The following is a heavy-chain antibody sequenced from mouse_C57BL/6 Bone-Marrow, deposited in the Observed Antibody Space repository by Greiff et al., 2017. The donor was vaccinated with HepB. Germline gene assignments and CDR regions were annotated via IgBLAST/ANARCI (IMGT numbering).Heavy chain of an antibody. J-gene: IGHJ4*01. CDR3: ARHEEGTTVVTHYYAMDY. V-gene: IGHV1-62-2*01. CDR1: GYTFTEYT. D-gene: IGHD1-1*01. Sequence: VKLVESGAELVKPGASVKLSCKASGYTFTEYTIHWVKQRSGQGLEWIGWFYPGSGSIKYNEKFKDKATLTADKSSSTVYMELSRLTSEDSAVYFCARHEEGTTVVTHYYAMDYWGQGTSVTVSS. CDR2: FYPGSGSI.